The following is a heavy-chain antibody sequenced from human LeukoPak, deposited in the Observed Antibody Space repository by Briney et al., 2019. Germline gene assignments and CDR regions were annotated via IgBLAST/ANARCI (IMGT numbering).Heavy chain of an antibody. CDR3: AIWETDQGGEFDS. CDR2: ITGSSNYT. V-gene: IGHV3-21*01. Sequence: NPGGSLRLSCAASGFNFRSFIMNWVRQPPGKGLEWVSSITGSSNYTYYSVPVKDPFTISRDNARNSLYLQMNGLRVEDTAVYVCAIWETDQGGEFDSWGQGTLVTVSS. CDR1: GFNFRSFI. J-gene: IGHJ4*02. D-gene: IGHD1-26*01.